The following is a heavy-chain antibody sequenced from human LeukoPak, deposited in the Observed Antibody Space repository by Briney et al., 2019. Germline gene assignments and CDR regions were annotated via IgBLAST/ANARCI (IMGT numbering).Heavy chain of an antibody. V-gene: IGHV1-2*02. Sequence: ASVKVSCKASGYTFTGYYMHWVRQAPGQGLEWMGWINPNSGGTNYAQKFQGRVTMTRDTSISTAYMELSRLRSDDTAVYYCARDSGFGGQTDKYFDYWGQGTLVTVSS. CDR2: INPNSGGT. CDR3: ARDSGFGGQTDKYFDY. J-gene: IGHJ4*02. CDR1: GYTFTGYY. D-gene: IGHD3-10*01.